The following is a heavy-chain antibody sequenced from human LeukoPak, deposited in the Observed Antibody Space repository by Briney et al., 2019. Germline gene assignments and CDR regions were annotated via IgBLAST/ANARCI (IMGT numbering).Heavy chain of an antibody. CDR2: ISSSGSTI. CDR1: GFTFSSYE. D-gene: IGHD6-13*01. CDR3: ARGPPYSSSWYALDSPYYYYMDV. J-gene: IGHJ6*03. V-gene: IGHV3-48*03. Sequence: PGGSLRLSCAASGFTFSSYEMNWVRQAPGKGLEWVSYISSSGSTIYYADSVKGRFTISRDNAKNSLYLQMNRLRAEDTAVYYCARGPPYSSSWYALDSPYYYYMDVWGKGTTVTISS.